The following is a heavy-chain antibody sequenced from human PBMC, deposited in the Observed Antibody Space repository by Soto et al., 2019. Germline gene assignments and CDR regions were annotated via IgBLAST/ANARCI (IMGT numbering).Heavy chain of an antibody. J-gene: IGHJ4*02. CDR1: GFTFSDYY. V-gene: IGHV3-11*01. D-gene: IGHD4-17*01. CDR2: VSSSGSTI. Sequence: GGSLRLSCAASGFTFSDYYMSWIRQAPGKGLEWVSYVSSSGSTIYYADSVKGRFTISRDNAKNSLYLQMNSLRAEDTAVYYCARATDYGDYLDYWGQGTLVTVPQ. CDR3: ARATDYGDYLDY.